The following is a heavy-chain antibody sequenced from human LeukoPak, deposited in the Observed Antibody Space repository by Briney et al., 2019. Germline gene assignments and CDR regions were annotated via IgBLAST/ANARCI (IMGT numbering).Heavy chain of an antibody. CDR1: GVTGSSKY. CDR3: TRNWGSANWFDP. D-gene: IGHD7-27*01. J-gene: IGHJ5*02. Sequence: SATGVTGSSKYIGWVRHAPRKGLEWVSVIYSGGSTYYADSVKGRFTISRDNSKNILYLQMNSLRAEDTAMYNCTRNWGSANWFDPWGQGTLVTVSS. CDR2: IYSGGST. V-gene: IGHV3-53*01.